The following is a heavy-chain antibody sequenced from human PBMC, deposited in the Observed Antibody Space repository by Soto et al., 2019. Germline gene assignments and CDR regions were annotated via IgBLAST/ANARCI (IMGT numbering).Heavy chain of an antibody. CDR1: GGSISSGGYY. V-gene: IGHV4-31*03. D-gene: IGHD2-15*01. CDR2: IYYSGST. CDR3: ARDVYCSGATRSFYDY. Sequence: QVQLQESGPGLLKPSQTLSLTCTVSGGSISSGGYYWSWIRQHPGKGLVWIGYIYYSGSTYYNPSPHRRLTISVYTSKNQFSPKLSSVTAADTAVYYCARDVYCSGATRSFYDYWCQGTLATVSS. J-gene: IGHJ4*02.